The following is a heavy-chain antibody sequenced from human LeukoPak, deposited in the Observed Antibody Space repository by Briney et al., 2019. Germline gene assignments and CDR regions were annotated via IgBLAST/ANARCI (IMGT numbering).Heavy chain of an antibody. CDR2: IYLYNSVST. J-gene: IGHJ5*01. V-gene: IGHV4-59*01. Sequence: LETLSLTCTVSGGSISSYYWSWIRQPPGKGLEWIGYIYLYNSVSTNYNPSLKSRVTISVDTPKNQFSLKLTSVTAADTAVYYCARSIRFDSWGQGSLVTVSA. CDR1: GGSISSYY. CDR3: ARSIRFDS.